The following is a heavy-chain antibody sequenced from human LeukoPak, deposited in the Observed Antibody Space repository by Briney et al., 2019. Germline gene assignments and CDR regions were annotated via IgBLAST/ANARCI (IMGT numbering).Heavy chain of an antibody. Sequence: GASVKVSCXASGYTFTSYDINWVRQATGQGLEWMGWMNPNSGNTGYAQKFQGRVTITRNTSISTACMELSSLRSEDTAVYYCARFRYYYYDSSGYYDDAFDIWGQGTMVTVSS. CDR3: ARFRYYYYDSSGYYDDAFDI. CDR1: GYTFTSYD. J-gene: IGHJ3*02. D-gene: IGHD3-22*01. V-gene: IGHV1-8*03. CDR2: MNPNSGNT.